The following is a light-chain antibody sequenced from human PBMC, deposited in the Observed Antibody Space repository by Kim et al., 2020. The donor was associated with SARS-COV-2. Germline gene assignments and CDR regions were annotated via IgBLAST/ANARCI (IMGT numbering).Light chain of an antibody. CDR2: SNN. V-gene: IGLV1-44*01. CDR3: AAWDGSLNGYV. CDR1: SFNIGSNT. J-gene: IGLJ1*01. Sequence: GQRVTISCSGSSFNIGSNTVSWYQQLPGTAPKLLIYSNNQRPSGVPDRFSGSKSGTSASLAISGLQSEDEADYYFAAWDGSLNGYVFGTGTKVTVL.